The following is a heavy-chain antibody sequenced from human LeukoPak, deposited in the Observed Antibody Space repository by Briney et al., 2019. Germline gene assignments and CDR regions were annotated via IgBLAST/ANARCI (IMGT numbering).Heavy chain of an antibody. CDR2: IGSNGDST. V-gene: IGHV3-64*01. D-gene: IGHD4-11*01. CDR3: ARGYSNPYYFYMDV. J-gene: IGHJ6*03. CDR1: GFTFVDYA. Sequence: QPGGSLRLSCAASGFTFVDYAMHWVRPAPGKGLEYVSGIGSNGDSTYYANSVKGRFTMSRDNSKHTLYLQMGSLRTEDLAVYYCARGYSNPYYFYMDVWGKGTTVTVSS.